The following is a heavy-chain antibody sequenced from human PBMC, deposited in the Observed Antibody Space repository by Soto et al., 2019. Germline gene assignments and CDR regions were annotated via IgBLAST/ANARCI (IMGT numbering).Heavy chain of an antibody. V-gene: IGHV4-31*03. D-gene: IGHD6-13*01. CDR3: ARDATTGYSSSNNWFDP. CDR1: GGSISSGGYY. Sequence: SETLSLTCTVSGGSISSGGYYWSWIRQHPGKGLEWIGYIYYSGSIYYNPSLKSRVTISVDTSKNQFSLKLSSVTAADTAVYYCARDATTGYSSSNNWFDPWGQGTLVTVS. CDR2: IYYSGSI. J-gene: IGHJ5*02.